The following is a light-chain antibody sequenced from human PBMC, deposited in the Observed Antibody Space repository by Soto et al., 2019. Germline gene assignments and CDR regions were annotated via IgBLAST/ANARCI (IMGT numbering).Light chain of an antibody. CDR2: GAS. V-gene: IGKV3-15*01. J-gene: IGKJ5*01. Sequence: GMSQSPATVSVSPGETATLSCRASQYVSNKVAWYQQKPGQAPRLLILGASTRATGVPARFSGSGSGTEFTLSISSLQSEDFAVYYCKQYKEWPPFTFGQGTRLEIK. CDR1: QYVSNK. CDR3: KQYKEWPPFT.